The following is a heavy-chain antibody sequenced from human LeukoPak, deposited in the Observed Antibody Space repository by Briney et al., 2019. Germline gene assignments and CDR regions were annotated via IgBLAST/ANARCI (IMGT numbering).Heavy chain of an antibody. D-gene: IGHD6-6*01. J-gene: IGHJ5*02. CDR3: ASARNTFDP. Sequence: SETLSLTSSSSGGSITACLWCWLRLSPGKGLEWIGNFYYTTNPNYNPSLARRVTISVDTSKDKLSLKLKSVTAADTHGYYCASARNTFDPWGQGTRVTVSS. CDR2: FYYTTNP. V-gene: IGHV4-59*01. CDR1: GGSITACL.